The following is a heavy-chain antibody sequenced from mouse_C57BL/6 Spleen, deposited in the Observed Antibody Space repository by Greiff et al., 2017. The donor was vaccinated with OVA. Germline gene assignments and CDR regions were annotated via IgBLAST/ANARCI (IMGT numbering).Heavy chain of an antibody. Sequence: EVQLQQSGAELVRPGASVKLSCTASGFNIKDYYMHWVKQRPEQGLEWIGRIDPEDGDTEYAPKFQGKATMTADTSSNTAYLQLSSLTSEDTAVYYCTTMVTTSGPYAMDYWGQGTSVTVSS. J-gene: IGHJ4*01. V-gene: IGHV14-1*01. CDR3: TTMVTTSGPYAMDY. D-gene: IGHD2-2*01. CDR1: GFNIKDYY. CDR2: IDPEDGDT.